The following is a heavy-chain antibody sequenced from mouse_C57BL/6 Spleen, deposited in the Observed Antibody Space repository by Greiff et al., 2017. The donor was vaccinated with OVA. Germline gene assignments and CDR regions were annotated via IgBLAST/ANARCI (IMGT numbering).Heavy chain of an antibody. D-gene: IGHD2-3*01. CDR1: GFNIKDDY. J-gene: IGHJ2*01. CDR3: TRRWLLRGNFDY. Sequence: EVQLQQSGAELVRPGASVKLSCTASGFNIKDDYMHWVKQRPEQGLEWIGWIDPENGDTEYASKFQGKATITADTSSNTAYLQLSSLTSEDTAVYYCTRRWLLRGNFDYWGQGTTLTVSS. V-gene: IGHV14-4*01. CDR2: IDPENGDT.